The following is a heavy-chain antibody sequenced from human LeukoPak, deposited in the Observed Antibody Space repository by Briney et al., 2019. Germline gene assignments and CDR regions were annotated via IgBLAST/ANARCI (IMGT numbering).Heavy chain of an antibody. J-gene: IGHJ6*02. V-gene: IGHV1-46*02. D-gene: IGHD3-10*01. CDR1: GYSFNSHH. CDR2: NFFHDGST. CDR3: ARDSGNYHYDMDV. Sequence: ASVNVSCTTSGYSFNSHHVHWVRQAPGQGLEWMGINFFHDGSTSNTQKFQGRVTMTRDTSTSTVYMELSSLRSEDTAVYYCARDSGNYHYDMDVWGQGTTVIVSS.